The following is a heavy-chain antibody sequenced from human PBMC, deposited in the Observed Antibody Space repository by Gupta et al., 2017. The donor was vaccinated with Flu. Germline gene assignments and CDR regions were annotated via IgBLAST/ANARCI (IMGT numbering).Heavy chain of an antibody. J-gene: IGHJ4*02. D-gene: IGHD6-13*01. CDR1: GDSISSTYW. CDR3: ARARAAALNYFDC. Sequence: QVQLQESGPGLVKPSGTLSLTCAVSGDSISSTYWWPWVRQPPGKGLEWIGEIYHSGSTNYNPSLKSRVTISVDKSKNQFSLKLSSVTAADTAVYYCARARAAALNYFDCWGQGTLVTVSS. CDR2: IYHSGST. V-gene: IGHV4-4*02.